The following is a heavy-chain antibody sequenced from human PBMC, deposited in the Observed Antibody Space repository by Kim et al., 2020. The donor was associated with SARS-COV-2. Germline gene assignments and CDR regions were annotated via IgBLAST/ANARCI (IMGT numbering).Heavy chain of an antibody. D-gene: IGHD3-22*01. V-gene: IGHV4-34*01. J-gene: IGHJ5*02. Sequence: SETLSLTCAVYGGSFSGYYWSWIRQPPGKGLEWIGEINHSGSTNYNPSLKSRVTISVDTSKNQFSLKLSSVTAADTAVYYCARGRRITMIVVVIPNWFDPWGQGTLVTVSS. CDR3: ARGRRITMIVVVIPNWFDP. CDR2: INHSGST. CDR1: GGSFSGYY.